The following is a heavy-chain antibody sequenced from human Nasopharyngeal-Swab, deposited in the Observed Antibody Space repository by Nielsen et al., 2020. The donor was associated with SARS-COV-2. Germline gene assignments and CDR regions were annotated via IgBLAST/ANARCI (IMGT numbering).Heavy chain of an antibody. D-gene: IGHD1-26*01. CDR2: ISYDGSNK. J-gene: IGHJ4*02. V-gene: IGHV3-30*18. CDR3: AKEPSSGSYPS. Sequence: GSLRLSCAASGFTFSSYGMHWVRQAPGKGLEWVAVISYDGSNKYYADSVKGRFTISRDNSKNTLYLQMNSLRAEDTAVYYCAKEPSSGSYPSWGQGTLVTVSS. CDR1: GFTFSSYG.